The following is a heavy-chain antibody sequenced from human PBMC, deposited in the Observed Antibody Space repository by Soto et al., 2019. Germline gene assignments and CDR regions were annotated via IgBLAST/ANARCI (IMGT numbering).Heavy chain of an antibody. D-gene: IGHD6-25*01. J-gene: IGHJ4*02. CDR3: AKFFVETGSNSGWPWSFHY. CDR2: ISGSGGTT. CDR1: GFTFSNYA. Sequence: EVQLLESGGGLVQPGRSLRLFCAASGFTFSNYAMSWVRQAPGQGLDWVSAISGSGGTTYYADSVKGRFTISRDNSKNTLFLQMNSLRAEDAAVHYCAKFFVETGSNSGWPWSFHYWGQGTLVTVSS. V-gene: IGHV3-23*01.